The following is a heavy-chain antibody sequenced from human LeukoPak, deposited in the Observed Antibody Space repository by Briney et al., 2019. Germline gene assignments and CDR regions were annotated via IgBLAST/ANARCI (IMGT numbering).Heavy chain of an antibody. CDR1: CYSISSGYY. J-gene: IGHJ4*02. V-gene: IGHV4-38-2*01. CDR2: IYHSGSS. Sequence: SETLSLTCAVSCYSISSGYYWGWIRQPPGKGLEWIGSIYHSGSSSDNPSLKSRGTVSVDTSKNQFSLKLSSVTAADTAVYYCARQGRAVALDYWGQGTLVTVSS. CDR3: ARQGRAVALDY. D-gene: IGHD6-19*01.